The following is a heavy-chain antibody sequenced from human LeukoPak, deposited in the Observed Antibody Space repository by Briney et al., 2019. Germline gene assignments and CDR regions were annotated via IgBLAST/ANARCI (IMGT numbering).Heavy chain of an antibody. J-gene: IGHJ4*02. V-gene: IGHV4-34*01. CDR2: INHSGST. CDR3: ARAPGHYYDSSGYLFDY. Sequence: PSETLSLTCAVYGGSFSGCYWSWIRQPPGKGLEWIGEINHSGSTNYNPSLKSRVTISVDTSKNQFSLKLSSVTAADTAVYYCARAPGHYYDSSGYLFDYWGQGTLVTVSS. CDR1: GGSFSGCY. D-gene: IGHD3-22*01.